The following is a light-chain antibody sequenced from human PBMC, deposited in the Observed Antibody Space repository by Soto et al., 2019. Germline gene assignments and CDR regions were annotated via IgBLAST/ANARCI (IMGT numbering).Light chain of an antibody. V-gene: IGLV1-40*01. CDR1: SSNIGAGYD. J-gene: IGLJ1*01. CDR2: GNS. CDR3: QSYDSSLSGWV. Sequence: QSVVTQPPPVSGAPGQRGTISCTGSSSNIGAGYDVHWYQQLPGTAPKLLIYGNSNRPSGVPDRFSGSKSGTSASLAITGLQAEDEADYYCQSYDSSLSGWVFGTGTKVTVL.